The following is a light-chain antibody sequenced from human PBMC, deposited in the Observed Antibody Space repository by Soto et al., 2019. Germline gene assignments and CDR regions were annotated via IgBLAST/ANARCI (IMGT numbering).Light chain of an antibody. CDR2: AAS. CDR3: QQSYRTPPIT. CDR1: QSISSY. Sequence: DIRMAQAPSSLSASVGDRVTITCRASQSISSYLNWYQQKPGKAPKLLIYAASSLQSGVPSRFSGSGSGTDFTLTISSLQPEDFATYYCQQSYRTPPITFGQGTRLE. V-gene: IGKV1-39*01. J-gene: IGKJ5*01.